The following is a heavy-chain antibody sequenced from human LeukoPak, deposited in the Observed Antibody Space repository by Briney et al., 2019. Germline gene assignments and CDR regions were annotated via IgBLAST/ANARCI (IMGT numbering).Heavy chain of an antibody. CDR3: ARGRGGYYFDY. V-gene: IGHV3-11*04. Sequence: NSGGSLRLSCAASGFTFSDYYMSWIRQAPGKGLEWVSSITSSGSYIYYADSVKGRFTISRDNAKNSLYLQMNSLRAEDTAVYYCARGRGGYYFDYWGQGTLVTVSS. CDR1: GFTFSDYY. CDR2: ITSSGSYI. J-gene: IGHJ4*02. D-gene: IGHD3-16*01.